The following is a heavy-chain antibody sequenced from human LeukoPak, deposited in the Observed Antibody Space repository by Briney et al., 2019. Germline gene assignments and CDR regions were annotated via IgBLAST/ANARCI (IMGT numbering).Heavy chain of an antibody. V-gene: IGHV4-30-4*01. Sequence: SETLSLTCTVSGDSISSGNSYWSWIRQPPGKGLEWIGSIYYSENTYYNPSLKSRLSISVDTSKNQFSLRLTSVTAADTAVYYCARGDYYDSSGPDYWGQGTLVTVSS. CDR1: GDSISSGNSY. CDR2: IYYSENT. J-gene: IGHJ4*02. CDR3: ARGDYYDSSGPDY. D-gene: IGHD3-22*01.